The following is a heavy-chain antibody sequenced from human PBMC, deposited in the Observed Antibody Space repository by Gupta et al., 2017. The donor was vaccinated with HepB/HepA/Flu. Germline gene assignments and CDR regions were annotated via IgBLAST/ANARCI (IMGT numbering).Heavy chain of an antibody. J-gene: IGHJ5*02. CDR1: GFTFSSYA. V-gene: IGHV3-23*01. D-gene: IGHD6-13*01. CDR2: ISGSGGST. CDR3: AKLKSSSSWYRDWFDP. Sequence: EVQLLESGGGLVQPGGSLRLSCAASGFTFSSYAMSWVRQAPGKGLEWVSAISGSGGSTYYADSVKGRFTISRDNSKNTLYLQMNSLRAEDTAVYYCAKLKSSSSWYRDWFDPWGQGTLVTVSS.